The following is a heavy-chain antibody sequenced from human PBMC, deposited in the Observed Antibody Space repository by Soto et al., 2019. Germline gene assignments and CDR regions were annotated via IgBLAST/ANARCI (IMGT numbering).Heavy chain of an antibody. CDR3: ARGGYCTNGVCYTDAFDI. V-gene: IGHV4-59*01. CDR2: IYYSGST. D-gene: IGHD2-8*01. CDR1: GGSISSYY. J-gene: IGHJ3*02. Sequence: SETLSLTCTVSGGSISSYYWSWIRQPPGKGLEWIGYIYYSGSTNYNPSLKSRVTISVDMSKNQFSLKLSSVTAADTAVYYCARGGYCTNGVCYTDAFDIWGQGTMVTVSS.